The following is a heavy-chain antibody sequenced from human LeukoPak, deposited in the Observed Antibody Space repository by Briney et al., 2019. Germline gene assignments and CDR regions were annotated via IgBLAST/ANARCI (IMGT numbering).Heavy chain of an antibody. CDR2: ISSSGSTI. D-gene: IGHD1-26*01. CDR1: GFTFSDYY. V-gene: IGHV3-11*01. Sequence: GGSLRLSCAASGFTFSDYYMSWLRQAPGKGLEWVSYISSSGSTIYYADSVKGRFTISRDNAKNSLYLQMNSLRAEDTAVYYCARDSEWELPYSVDYWGQGTLVTVSS. J-gene: IGHJ4*02. CDR3: ARDSEWELPYSVDY.